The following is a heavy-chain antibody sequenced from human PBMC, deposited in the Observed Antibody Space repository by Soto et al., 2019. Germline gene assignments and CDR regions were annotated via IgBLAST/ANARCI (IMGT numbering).Heavy chain of an antibody. V-gene: IGHV1-69*05. CDR1: GGTFSSYA. CDR2: IIPIFGTA. D-gene: IGHD5-12*01. Sequence: QVQLVQSGAEVKKPGSSVKVSCKASGGTFSSYAISWVRQAPGQGLEWMGGIIPIFGTANYAQKFQGTVTITSHESPSTAYMELSSLTSEATAVYYCASDQASAYVINLLSFYNMDVWGQGTTVTVSS. J-gene: IGHJ6*02. CDR3: ASDQASAYVINLLSFYNMDV.